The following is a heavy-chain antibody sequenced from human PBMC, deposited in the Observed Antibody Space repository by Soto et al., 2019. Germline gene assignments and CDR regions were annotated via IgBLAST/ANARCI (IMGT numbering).Heavy chain of an antibody. CDR2: ISGSGGST. J-gene: IGHJ4*02. CDR1: GFTFSSYA. V-gene: IGHV3-23*01. D-gene: IGHD6-19*01. CDR3: AKTAVAGPSWELLRYFDY. Sequence: GSLRLSCAASGFTFSSYAMSWVRQAPGKGLEWVSAISGSGGSTYYADSVKGRFTISRDNSKNTLYLQMNSLRAEDTAVYYCAKTAVAGPSWELLRYFDYWGQGTLVTVSS.